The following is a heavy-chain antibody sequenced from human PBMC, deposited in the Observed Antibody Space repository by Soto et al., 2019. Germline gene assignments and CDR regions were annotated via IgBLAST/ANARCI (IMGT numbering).Heavy chain of an antibody. CDR3: ASGGDIAVAGRNWFDP. Sequence: SETLSLTCTVSGGSISSYYWSWIRQPPGKGLEWIGYIYYSGSTNYNPSLKSRVTISVDTSKNQFSLKLSSVTAADTAVYYCASGGDIAVAGRNWFDPWGQGTLVTVSS. J-gene: IGHJ5*02. CDR1: GGSISSYY. CDR2: IYYSGST. V-gene: IGHV4-59*01. D-gene: IGHD6-19*01.